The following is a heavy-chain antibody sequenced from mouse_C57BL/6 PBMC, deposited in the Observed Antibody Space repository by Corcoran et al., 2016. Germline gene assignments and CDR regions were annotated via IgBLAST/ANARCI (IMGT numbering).Heavy chain of an antibody. J-gene: IGHJ3*01. CDR1: GYTFTSYG. Sequence: QVQLQQSGAELARPGASVKLSCKASGYTFTSYGISWVKQRTGQGLEWIGEIYPRSGNTYYNEKFKGKATLTADKSFSTAYMELRSLTSEDSAVYFCARWNYGNYEAYWGQGTLVTVSA. CDR3: ARWNYGNYEAY. V-gene: IGHV1-81*01. CDR2: IYPRSGNT. D-gene: IGHD2-1*01.